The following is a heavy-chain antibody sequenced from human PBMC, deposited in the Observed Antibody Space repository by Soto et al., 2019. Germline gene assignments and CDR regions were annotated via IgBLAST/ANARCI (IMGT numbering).Heavy chain of an antibody. CDR1: GYSISSSNW. J-gene: IGHJ4*02. V-gene: IGHV4-28*01. Sequence: QVQLQESGPGLVKPSDTLSLTCAVSGYSISSSNWWGWIRQPPGKGLEWIRYIYYKGTTYYNPSLKSRVTMSVDTSKNQFSLKLTSVTAADTAVYYCARREIQGPIDYWGQGTLVTFSS. D-gene: IGHD1-26*01. CDR2: IYYKGTT. CDR3: ARREIQGPIDY.